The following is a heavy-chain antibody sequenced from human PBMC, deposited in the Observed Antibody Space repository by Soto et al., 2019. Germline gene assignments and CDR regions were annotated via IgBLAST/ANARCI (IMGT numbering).Heavy chain of an antibody. D-gene: IGHD3-3*01. CDR1: GFTFSNAW. CDR3: TTAGYYDFWSGYEPDYYYYYMDV. CDR2: IKSKTDGGTT. Sequence: PGGSLRLSCAASGFTFSNAWMSWVRQAPGKGLEWVGRIKSKTDGGTTDYAAPVKGRFTISRDDSKNTLYLQMNSLKTEDTAVYYCTTAGYYDFWSGYEPDYYYYYMDVWGKGTTVTVSS. J-gene: IGHJ6*03. V-gene: IGHV3-15*01.